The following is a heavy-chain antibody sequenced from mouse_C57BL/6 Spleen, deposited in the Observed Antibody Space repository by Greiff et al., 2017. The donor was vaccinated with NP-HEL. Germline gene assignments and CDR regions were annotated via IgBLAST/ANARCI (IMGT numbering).Heavy chain of an antibody. CDR3: AREFYYYGSRNAMDY. CDR2: ISSGSSTI. CDR1: GFTFSDYG. Sequence: DVMLVESGGGLVKPGGSLKLSCAASGFTFSDYGMHWVRQAPEKGLEWVAYISSGSSTIYYADTVKGRFTISRDNAKNTLFLQMTSLRSEDTAMEYCAREFYYYGSRNAMDYWGQGTSVTVSS. J-gene: IGHJ4*01. V-gene: IGHV5-17*01. D-gene: IGHD1-1*01.